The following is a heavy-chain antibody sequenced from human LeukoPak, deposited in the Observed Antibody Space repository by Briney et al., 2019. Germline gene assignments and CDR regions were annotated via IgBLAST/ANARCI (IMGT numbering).Heavy chain of an antibody. D-gene: IGHD2-15*01. CDR1: GGSISSGDYY. V-gene: IGHV4-30-4*01. CDR2: IYYSGST. Sequence: PSETLSLTCTVSGGSISSGDYYWSWIRQPPGKGLEWLGYIYYSGSTYYNPSLKSRVTISVDRSKNQFSLKLSSVTAADTAVYYCARTGACSGGSCYSNFDYWGQGTLVTVSS. J-gene: IGHJ4*02. CDR3: ARTGACSGGSCYSNFDY.